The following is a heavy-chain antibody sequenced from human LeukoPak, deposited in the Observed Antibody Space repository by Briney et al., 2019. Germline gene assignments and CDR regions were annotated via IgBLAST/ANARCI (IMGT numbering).Heavy chain of an antibody. CDR2: MNPNSGNT. D-gene: IGHD6-13*01. J-gene: IGHJ5*02. CDR1: GYTFTSYD. Sequence: ASVKVSCKASGYTFTSYDISWVRQATGQGLEWMGWMNPNSGNTGYAQKFQGRVTMTRNTSISTAYMELSSLRSEDTAVYYCARGLGRRIAAAGNFEVVWFDPWGQGTLVTVSS. CDR3: ARGLGRRIAAAGNFEVVWFDP. V-gene: IGHV1-8*01.